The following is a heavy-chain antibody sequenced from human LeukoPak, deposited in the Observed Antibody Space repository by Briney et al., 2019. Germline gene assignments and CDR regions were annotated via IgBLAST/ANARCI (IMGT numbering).Heavy chain of an antibody. V-gene: IGHV1-69*02. CDR2: IIPILGIA. D-gene: IGHD3-3*01. CDR3: ARAYDFSLHWFDP. CDR1: GGTFSSYT. J-gene: IGHJ5*02. Sequence: ASVKVSCKASGGTFSSYTISWVRQAPGQGLEWMGRIIPILGIANYAQKFQGRVTITADKSTSTAYMELSSLRSEDTAVYYCARAYDFSLHWFDPWGQGTLVTVSS.